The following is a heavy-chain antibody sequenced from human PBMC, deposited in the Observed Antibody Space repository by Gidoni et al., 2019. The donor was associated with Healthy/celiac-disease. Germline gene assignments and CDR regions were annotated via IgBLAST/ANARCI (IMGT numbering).Heavy chain of an antibody. V-gene: IGHV2-26*01. CDR3: ARSYASSGYYYGAYYFDY. J-gene: IGHJ4*02. CDR1: GFSLSTARMG. CDR2: IFSNDEK. D-gene: IGHD3-22*01. Sequence: QVTLKEAGPVLVKPTETLPLTCTVSGFSLSTARMGVSWIRQPPGKALEWLAHIFSNDEKSYSTSLKSRLTISKDTSHSQVVLTMTNMDPVDTATYYCARSYASSGYYYGAYYFDYWGQGTLVTVSS.